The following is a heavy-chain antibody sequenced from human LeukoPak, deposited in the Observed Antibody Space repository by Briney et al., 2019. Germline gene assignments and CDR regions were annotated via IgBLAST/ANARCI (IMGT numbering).Heavy chain of an antibody. CDR2: INAGNGNT. CDR1: GYTFTSYA. J-gene: IGHJ4*02. CDR3: ARELGYCSGGSCYSGFGY. V-gene: IGHV1-3*01. D-gene: IGHD2-15*01. Sequence: GASVKVSCKAPGYTFTSYAMHWVRQAPGQRLEWMGWINAGNGNTKYSQKFQGRVTITRDTSASTAYMELSSLRSEDTAVYYCARELGYCSGGSCYSGFGYWGQGTLVTVSS.